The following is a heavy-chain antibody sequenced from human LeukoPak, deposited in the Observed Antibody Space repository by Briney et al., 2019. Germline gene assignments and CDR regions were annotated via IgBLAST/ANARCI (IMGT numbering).Heavy chain of an antibody. CDR2: ISSSSSSTI. D-gene: IGHD4-11*01. V-gene: IGHV3-23*01. CDR3: AKDGHNYVGLWDY. CDR1: GFTFSSYA. J-gene: IGHJ4*02. Sequence: PRGSLRLSCAASGFTFSSYAMNWVRQAPGKGLEWVSYISSSSSSTIYYADSVKGRFTISRDNSKNTLYLQMNSLRVEDTAVYYCAKDGHNYVGLWDYWGQGTLVAVSS.